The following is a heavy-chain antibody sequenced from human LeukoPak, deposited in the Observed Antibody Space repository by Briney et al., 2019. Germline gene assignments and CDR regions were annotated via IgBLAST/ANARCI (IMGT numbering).Heavy chain of an antibody. D-gene: IGHD1-14*01. V-gene: IGHV3-23*01. J-gene: IGHJ4*02. CDR3: ARNPEDGSSYDY. CDR2: ISGSGGST. Sequence: PGGSLRLSCAASGFTFSSYGMSWVRQAPGKGLEWVSAISGSGGSTYYADSVKGRFTISRDNSKNTLYLQMNSLRDEDTATYYCARNPEDGSSYDYWGQGTLVTVSS. CDR1: GFTFSSYG.